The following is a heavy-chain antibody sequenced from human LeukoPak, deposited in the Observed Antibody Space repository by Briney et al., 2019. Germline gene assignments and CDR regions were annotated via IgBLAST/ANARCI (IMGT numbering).Heavy chain of an antibody. CDR1: GFTISSYE. J-gene: IGHJ4*02. D-gene: IGHD6-13*01. Sequence: GGSLRLSCAASGFTISSYEMNWVRQAPGKGLQWSSYISSSGSTIYYADTVKGRFTISRDNAKNSLYLQMNSLRAENTAVYYCARGWIAAAGSFDYWGQGTLVTVSS. CDR2: ISSSGSTI. V-gene: IGHV3-48*03. CDR3: ARGWIAAAGSFDY.